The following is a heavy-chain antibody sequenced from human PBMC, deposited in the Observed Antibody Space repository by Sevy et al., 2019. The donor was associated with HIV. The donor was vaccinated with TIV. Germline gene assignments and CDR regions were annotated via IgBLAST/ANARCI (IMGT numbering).Heavy chain of an antibody. CDR1: GGSISSYY. J-gene: IGHJ4*02. Sequence: SETLSLTCTVSGGSISSYYWSWIRQPAGKGLEWIGRIHSSGSTNQNPSLKSRVTMSIDTSKNQFSLKLTPVTAADPAGYYWGRGGGWNYCGGDCYSQDCWGQGTLVTVSS. CDR2: IHSSGST. D-gene: IGHD2-21*02. CDR3: GRGGGWNYCGGDCYSQDC. V-gene: IGHV4-4*07.